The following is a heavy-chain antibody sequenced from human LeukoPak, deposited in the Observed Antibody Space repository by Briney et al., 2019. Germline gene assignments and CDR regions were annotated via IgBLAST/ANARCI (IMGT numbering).Heavy chain of an antibody. CDR3: AREEDYFDTSGYYLSAFDI. CDR2: ISYDGSNK. Sequence: PGGSLRLSCAASGFTFSSYGMHWVRQAPGKGLEWVAVISYDGSNKYYADSVKGRFTISRDNSKNTLYLQMNSLRAEDTAVYYCAREEDYFDTSGYYLSAFDIWGQGTMVTVSS. J-gene: IGHJ3*02. D-gene: IGHD3-22*01. CDR1: GFTFSSYG. V-gene: IGHV3-30*03.